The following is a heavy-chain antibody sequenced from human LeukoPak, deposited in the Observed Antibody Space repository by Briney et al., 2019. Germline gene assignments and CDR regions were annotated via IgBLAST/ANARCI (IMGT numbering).Heavy chain of an antibody. J-gene: IGHJ4*02. CDR2: MIVSRAGR. V-gene: IGHV3-23*01. CDR3: TRYAGWSFDY. CDR1: GFTFTTYA. D-gene: IGHD3-16*01. Sequence: GGSLRLSCAASGFTFTTYAMTWVRQAPGKGLEWVSGMIVSRAGRYYADSVQGRFTISRDNSKNTLFLQMNSLRAEDTATYYCTRYAGWSFDYWGQGIQVTVSS.